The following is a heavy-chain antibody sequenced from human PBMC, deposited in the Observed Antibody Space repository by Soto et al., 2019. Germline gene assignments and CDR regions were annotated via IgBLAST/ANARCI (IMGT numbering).Heavy chain of an antibody. CDR2: IYYSGST. J-gene: IGHJ4*02. V-gene: IGHV4-31*03. D-gene: IGHD3-10*01. Sequence: QVQRQESGPGLVKPSQTLSLTCSVSGDSISDGHYWSWIRQHPGEGLEWIGNIYYSGSTYYNPSLKSRVTISVDTSKNQFSLKLSSVTAADTAVYSCARAMVREVIHLVFDYWGQGTLVTVSP. CDR3: ARAMVREVIHLVFDY. CDR1: GDSISDGHY.